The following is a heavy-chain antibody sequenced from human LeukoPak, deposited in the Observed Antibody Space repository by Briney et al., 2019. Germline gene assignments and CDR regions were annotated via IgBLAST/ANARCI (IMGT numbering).Heavy chain of an antibody. D-gene: IGHD6-13*01. J-gene: IGHJ4*02. CDR1: GFTVSNNY. V-gene: IGHV3-53*01. CDR3: ARDPPGIAASVSGG. Sequence: GGSLRLSCKASGFTVSNNYMNWVCQAPGKGLEWVALIYSVGTTNYADSVKGRFTISRDNSKNTLYLQMTNVRVEDTAVYYCARDPPGIAASVSGGWGQGTLVTVSS. CDR2: IYSVGTT.